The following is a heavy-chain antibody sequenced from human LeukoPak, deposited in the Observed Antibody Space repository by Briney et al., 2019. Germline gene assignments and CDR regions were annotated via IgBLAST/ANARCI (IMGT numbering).Heavy chain of an antibody. V-gene: IGHV4-4*07. CDR1: GGSIVSHY. CDR2: SYASGTT. J-gene: IGHJ4*02. CDR3: AKDSSTWGNLAGHFDS. D-gene: IGHD6-13*01. Sequence: SETLSLTCTVSGGSIVSHYWNWIRQPAGRGLEWIGRSYASGTTNTSPSLKSRVTMSVDTSKNQFSLKLSSVTAADTAVYYCAKDSSTWGNLAGHFDSWGQGTLVTVSS.